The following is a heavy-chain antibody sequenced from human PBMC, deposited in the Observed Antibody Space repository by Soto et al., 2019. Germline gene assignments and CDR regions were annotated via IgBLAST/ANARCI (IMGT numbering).Heavy chain of an antibody. CDR2: IYYSGST. Sequence: SSETLSLTCTVSGGSVSSGSYYWSWIRQPPGKGLEWIGYIYYSGSTNYNPSLKSRVTISVDTSKNQFSLKLSSVTAADTAVYYCARERNDYVWGSYRYYDYWGQGTLVTVSS. J-gene: IGHJ4*02. D-gene: IGHD3-16*02. CDR3: ARERNDYVWGSYRYYDY. V-gene: IGHV4-61*01. CDR1: GGSVSSGSYY.